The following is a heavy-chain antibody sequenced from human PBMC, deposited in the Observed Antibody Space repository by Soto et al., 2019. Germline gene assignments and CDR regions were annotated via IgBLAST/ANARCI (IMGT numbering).Heavy chain of an antibody. CDR2: ISYDGSNK. D-gene: IGHD3-22*01. CDR1: GFTFRSYG. V-gene: IGHV3-30*18. CDR3: AKGVSGSGYPPLDY. Sequence: QVQLVESGGGVVQPGRSLRLSCAASGFTFRSYGMHWVRQAPAKGLEWVAVISYDGSNKYYADSVKGRFTISRDNSKNTLYLQMNSLRAEDTAVYYCAKGVSGSGYPPLDYWGQGTLVNVSS. J-gene: IGHJ4*02.